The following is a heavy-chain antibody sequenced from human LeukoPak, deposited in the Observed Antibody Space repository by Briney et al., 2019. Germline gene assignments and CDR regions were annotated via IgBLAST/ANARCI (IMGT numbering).Heavy chain of an antibody. Sequence: SETLSLTCTVSGGSISSSSYYWGWIRQPPGKGLEWIGSIYYSGSTYYNPSLKSRVTISVDTSKNQFSLKLSSVTAADTAVYYCARGLLWFGGRFDPWGQGTLVTVSS. V-gene: IGHV4-39*01. D-gene: IGHD3-10*01. CDR2: IYYSGST. J-gene: IGHJ5*02. CDR3: ARGLLWFGGRFDP. CDR1: GGSISSSSYY.